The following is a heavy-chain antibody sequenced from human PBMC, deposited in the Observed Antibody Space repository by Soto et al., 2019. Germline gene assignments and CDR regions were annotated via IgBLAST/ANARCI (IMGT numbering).Heavy chain of an antibody. D-gene: IGHD1-7*01. Sequence: GGSLRLSCAASGFTFSSYAMHWVRQAPGKXLEWVAVISYDGSNKYYADSVKGRFTISRDNSKNTLYLQMNSLRAEDTAVYYCARGMATGTTLRGFGYYYYYGMDVWGQGTTVTVSS. CDR1: GFTFSSYA. V-gene: IGHV3-30-3*01. CDR2: ISYDGSNK. CDR3: ARGMATGTTLRGFGYYYYYGMDV. J-gene: IGHJ6*02.